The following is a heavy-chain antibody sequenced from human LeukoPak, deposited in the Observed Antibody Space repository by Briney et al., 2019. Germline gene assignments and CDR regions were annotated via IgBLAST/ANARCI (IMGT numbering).Heavy chain of an antibody. CDR2: ISSSSSYI. Sequence: GGSLRLSCAASGFTFSSYSMNWVRQAPGKGLEWVSSISSSSSYIYYADSVKGRFTISRDNAKNSLYLQMNSLRAEDTAVCYCARLIGPIAVAGYLDYWGQGTLVTVSS. V-gene: IGHV3-21*01. CDR1: GFTFSSYS. J-gene: IGHJ4*02. D-gene: IGHD6-19*01. CDR3: ARLIGPIAVAGYLDY.